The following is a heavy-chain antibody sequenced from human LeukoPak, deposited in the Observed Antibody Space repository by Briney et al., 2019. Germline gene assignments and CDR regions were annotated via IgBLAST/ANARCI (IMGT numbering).Heavy chain of an antibody. CDR3: ARKKWLVRRGYFDY. CDR1: GGSFSGYY. CDR2: INHSGST. V-gene: IGHV4-34*01. D-gene: IGHD6-19*01. Sequence: SETLSLTCAVYGGSFSGYYWSWIRQPPGKGLEWIGEINHSGSTNYNPSLKSRVTISVDTSKNQFSLKLSSVTAADTAVYYCARKKWLVRRGYFDYWGQGTLVTVSS. J-gene: IGHJ4*02.